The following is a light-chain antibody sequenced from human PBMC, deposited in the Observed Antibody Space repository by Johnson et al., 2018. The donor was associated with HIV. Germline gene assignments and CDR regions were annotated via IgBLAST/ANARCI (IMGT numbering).Light chain of an antibody. CDR1: SSNIGNNY. Sequence: QSVLTQPPSVSAAPGQKVTISCSGSSSNIGNNYVSWYQQLPGTAPKLLIYEKNKRPSGIPDRFSASKSGTSATLGITGLQTGDEADYYCGTWDSSLSVFYVFGTGTKVTVL. J-gene: IGLJ1*01. CDR3: GTWDSSLSVFYV. V-gene: IGLV1-51*02. CDR2: EKN.